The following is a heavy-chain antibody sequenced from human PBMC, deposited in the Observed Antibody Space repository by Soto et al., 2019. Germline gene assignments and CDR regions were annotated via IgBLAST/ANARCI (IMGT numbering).Heavy chain of an antibody. CDR3: ARDLAAAGSSDYYYYGMDV. V-gene: IGHV4-31*03. Sequence: QVQLQESGPGLVKPSQTLSLTCTVSGGSISSGGYYWSWIRQHPGKGLEWIGYIYYSGSTYYNPYLKSRVTNSVDTSKNQFSLKLSSVTAADTAVYYCARDLAAAGSSDYYYYGMDVWGQGTTVTVSS. CDR2: IYYSGST. D-gene: IGHD6-13*01. CDR1: GGSISSGGYY. J-gene: IGHJ6*02.